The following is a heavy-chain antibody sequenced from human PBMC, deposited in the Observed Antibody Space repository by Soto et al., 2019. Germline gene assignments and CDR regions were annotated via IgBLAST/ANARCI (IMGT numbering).Heavy chain of an antibody. D-gene: IGHD3-3*02. Sequence: QLQLQESGPGLVKPSETLSLTCTVSGGSISSSSYYWGWIRQPPGKGLEWIGSIYYSGSTYYNPSLKRRFTLSVDTPKNRFSPKPRSVTAADTAVYYCASPKIAFYNWFAPWGQGTLVTVSS. CDR1: GGSISSSSYY. CDR3: ASPKIAFYNWFAP. CDR2: IYYSGST. V-gene: IGHV4-39*01. J-gene: IGHJ5*02.